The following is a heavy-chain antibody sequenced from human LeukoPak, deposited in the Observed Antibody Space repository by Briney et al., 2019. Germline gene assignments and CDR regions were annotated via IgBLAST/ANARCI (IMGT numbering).Heavy chain of an antibody. D-gene: IGHD3-22*01. CDR1: GFTFSSYA. CDR2: ISGSGGST. J-gene: IGHJ3*02. Sequence: GGSLRLSCAASGFTFSSYAMSWVRQAPGKGLEWVSAISGSGGSTYYEDSVKGRFTISRDNSKNTLYLQMNSLRAEDTAVYYCAKDWDSSGYYYLDAFDIWGQGTMVTVSS. CDR3: AKDWDSSGYYYLDAFDI. V-gene: IGHV3-23*01.